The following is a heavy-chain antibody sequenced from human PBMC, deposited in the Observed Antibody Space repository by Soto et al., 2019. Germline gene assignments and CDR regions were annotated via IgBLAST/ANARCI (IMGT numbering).Heavy chain of an antibody. CDR1: GITFSSYG. V-gene: IGHV3-21*01. CDR2: ISSSSYI. D-gene: IGHD3-22*01. Sequence: GGSLRLSCAASGITFSSYGMNWVRQAPGKGLEWVSSISSSSYIYYADSVKGRFTISRDNAKNSLYLQMNSLRAEDTAVYYCARDSYDSSGYSTPFDYWGQGTLVTVSS. J-gene: IGHJ4*02. CDR3: ARDSYDSSGYSTPFDY.